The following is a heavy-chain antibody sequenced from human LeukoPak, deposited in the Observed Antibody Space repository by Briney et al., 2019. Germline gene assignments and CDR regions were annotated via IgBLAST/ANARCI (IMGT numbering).Heavy chain of an antibody. Sequence: GGSLRLSCAASGFSVSNNYMSWVRQAPGKGLEWVSVIYSGGSTFYADSVKGRFTISRDNAKNSLYLQMNSLRAEDTAVYYCAREPPGGYPDYWGQGTLVTVSS. CDR2: IYSGGST. D-gene: IGHD3-22*01. J-gene: IGHJ4*02. CDR1: GFSVSNNY. V-gene: IGHV3-66*01. CDR3: AREPPGGYPDY.